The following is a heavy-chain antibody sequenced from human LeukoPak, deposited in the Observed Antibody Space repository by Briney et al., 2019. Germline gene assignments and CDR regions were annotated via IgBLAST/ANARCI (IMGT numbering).Heavy chain of an antibody. V-gene: IGHV3-48*01. CDR3: ARVPRGEWATPTTDY. Sequence: GGSLRLSCAASGFTFRDHSMKWVRQAPGKGLEWVSFLSSTSGAIYYADSVKGRFTISRDNAKNSLYLQMNSLGPEDTAVYYCARVPRGEWATPTTDYWGQGTLVTVSS. J-gene: IGHJ4*02. CDR2: LSSTSGAI. CDR1: GFTFRDHS. D-gene: IGHD3-10*01.